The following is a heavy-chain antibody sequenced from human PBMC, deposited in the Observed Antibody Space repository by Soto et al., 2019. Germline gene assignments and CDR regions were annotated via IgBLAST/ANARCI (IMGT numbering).Heavy chain of an antibody. CDR2: INGGGSKT. D-gene: IGHD1-26*01. J-gene: IGHJ4*02. Sequence: GALRLSCAASGFTFSSYWMHWVRQTPEKGLVWVSHINGGGSKTTYADSVKGRFTISRDNAKNTLYLQMNSLRAEDTAIYSCAYFPGYWGQGTLVTV. CDR3: AYFPGY. CDR1: GFTFSSYW. V-gene: IGHV3-74*01.